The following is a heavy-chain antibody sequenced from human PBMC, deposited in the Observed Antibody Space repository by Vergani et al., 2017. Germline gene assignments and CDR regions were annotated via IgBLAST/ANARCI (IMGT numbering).Heavy chain of an antibody. CDR2: IIPILGTA. CDR3: ARTMDQLARDYYYYYYMDV. Sequence: QVQLVQSGSELKKPGSSVKVSCKASGGTFSSYAISWVRQAPGQGLEWMGRIIPILGTANYAQKFQGRVTITADESTSTAYMELSSLRSEDTAVYYCARTMDQLARDYYYYYYMDVWGKGTTVTVSS. J-gene: IGHJ6*03. V-gene: IGHV1-69*11. D-gene: IGHD2-2*01. CDR1: GGTFSSYA.